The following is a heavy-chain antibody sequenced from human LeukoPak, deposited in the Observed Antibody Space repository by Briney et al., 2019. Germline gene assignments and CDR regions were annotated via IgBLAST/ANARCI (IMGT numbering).Heavy chain of an antibody. CDR1: GGSISSSSYH. J-gene: IGHJ4*02. Sequence: KTSETLSLTCTVSGGSISSSSYHWGWIRQPPGKGLEWIGYIYYSGSTNYNPSLKSRVTISVDTSKNQFSLKLSSMTAADTAVYYCARGVAAAGPMNWGQGTLVTVSS. D-gene: IGHD6-13*01. CDR2: IYYSGST. CDR3: ARGVAAAGPMN. V-gene: IGHV4-61*05.